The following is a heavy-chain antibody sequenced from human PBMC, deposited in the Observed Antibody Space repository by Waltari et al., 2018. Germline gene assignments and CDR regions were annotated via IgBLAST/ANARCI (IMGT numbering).Heavy chain of an antibody. CDR3: ARHTHCSSTSCYFYYYYYYGMDV. J-gene: IGHJ6*02. V-gene: IGHV4-38-2*01. CDR1: GYSISSGYS. Sequence: QVQLQESGPGLVKPSETLSLTCAVSGYSISSGYSWGWIRQPPGKGLEWIGSIYHSGSTYYNPSLKSRVTISVDTSKNQFSLKLSSVTAADTAVYYCARHTHCSSTSCYFYYYYYYGMDVWGQGTTVTVSS. D-gene: IGHD2-2*01. CDR2: IYHSGST.